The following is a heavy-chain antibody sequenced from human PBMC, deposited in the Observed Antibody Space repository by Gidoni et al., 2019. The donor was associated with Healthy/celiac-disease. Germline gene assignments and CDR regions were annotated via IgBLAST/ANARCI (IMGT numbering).Heavy chain of an antibody. Sequence: EVQLVEPGRGLVQPGGSLRLSCAASGFTLSSYWMGWVRLAPGKGLEGVANIKQDRSEKYYVDSVKGRFTISRDNAKNSLYLQMNSLRAEDTAVYYCAREAAAAGDYWGQGTLVTVSS. CDR3: AREAAAAGDY. CDR2: IKQDRSEK. V-gene: IGHV3-7*01. J-gene: IGHJ4*02. CDR1: GFTLSSYW. D-gene: IGHD6-13*01.